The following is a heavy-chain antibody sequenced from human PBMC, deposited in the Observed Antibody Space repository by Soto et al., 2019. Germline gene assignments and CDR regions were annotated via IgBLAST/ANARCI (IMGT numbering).Heavy chain of an antibody. CDR2: IIPIFDTA. CDR3: ARGLDYYDSRGYRSFQP. CDR1: GGTFSSSA. J-gene: IGHJ1*01. Sequence: QVQLAQSGAEVKKPGSSVKVSCKASGGTFSSSAISWVRQAPGQGLEWMGGIIPIFDTANYAQKFQGRVTITADESTSTAYMARSSLRSEETAVYYWARGLDYYDSRGYRSFQPCGQGNLVTVSS. D-gene: IGHD3-22*01. V-gene: IGHV1-69*12.